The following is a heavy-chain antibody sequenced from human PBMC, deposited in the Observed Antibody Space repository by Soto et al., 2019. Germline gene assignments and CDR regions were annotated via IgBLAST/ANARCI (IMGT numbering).Heavy chain of an antibody. D-gene: IGHD3-22*01. J-gene: IGHJ5*02. CDR2: IHYSGST. V-gene: IGHV4-31*03. CDR3: ARDLATYYYDSSGYSLGWFDP. CDR1: GGSISSGGYY. Sequence: QVQLQESGPGLVKPSQTLSLTCTVSGGSISSGGYYWSWIRQHPGKGLEWTGYIHYSGSTYYNPSLKSRVTISLDTYKNQFSLKLSSVTAADTAVYYCARDLATYYYDSSGYSLGWFDPWGQGTLVTVSS.